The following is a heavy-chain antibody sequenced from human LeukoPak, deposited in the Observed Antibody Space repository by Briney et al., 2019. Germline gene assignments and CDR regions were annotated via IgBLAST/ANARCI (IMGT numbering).Heavy chain of an antibody. CDR3: AKDITMIVVVNAFDI. CDR2: IWYDGSNK. D-gene: IGHD3-22*01. J-gene: IGHJ3*02. V-gene: IGHV3-33*06. CDR1: RFTFSSYG. Sequence: GGSLRLSCAASRFTFSSYGMHWVRQAPGKGLEWVAVIWYDGSNKYYADSVKGRFTISRDNSKNTLYLQMNSQRAEDTAVYYCAKDITMIVVVNAFDIWGQGTMVTVSS.